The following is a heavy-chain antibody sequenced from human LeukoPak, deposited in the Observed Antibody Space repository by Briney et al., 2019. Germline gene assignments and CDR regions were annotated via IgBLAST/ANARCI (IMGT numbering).Heavy chain of an antibody. CDR3: ASSRNRFLGLDY. J-gene: IGHJ4*02. CDR2: IYYSGST. CDR1: GGSISSSSYY. Sequence: SETLSLTCTVSGGSISSSSYYWGWIRQPPGKGLEWIGSIYYSGSTYYNPSLKSRVTISVDTSKNQFSLKLSSVTAADTAVYYCASSRNRFLGLDYWGQGTLVTVSS. D-gene: IGHD3-16*01. V-gene: IGHV4-39*07.